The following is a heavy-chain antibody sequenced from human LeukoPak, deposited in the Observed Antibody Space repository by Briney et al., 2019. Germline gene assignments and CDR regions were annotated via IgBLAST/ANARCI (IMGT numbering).Heavy chain of an antibody. J-gene: IGHJ4*02. V-gene: IGHV1-2*02. D-gene: IGHD6-19*01. CDR3: ARGFGSSSFDY. Sequence: GASVKVSCKASGYTFTSNYMHCVRQAPGQGLEWMGWINSKSGATSYAQTFQGRVTMTRDTSITTAYMELSGLRSDDTAVYYCARGFGSSSFDYWGQGTLVTVSS. CDR1: GYTFTSNY. CDR2: INSKSGAT.